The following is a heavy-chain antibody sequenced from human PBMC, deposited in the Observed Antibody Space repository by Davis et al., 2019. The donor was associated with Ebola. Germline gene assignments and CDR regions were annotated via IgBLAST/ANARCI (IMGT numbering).Heavy chain of an antibody. CDR2: ISSSGSTI. CDR1: GFTFSDYY. CDR3: AREGREIVVVYTDNAFDI. Sequence: GESLKISCAASGFTFSDYYMSWIRQAPGKGLEWVSYISSSGSTIYYADSVKGRFTISRDNAKNSLYLQMNSLRAEDTAVYYCAREGREIVVVYTDNAFDIWGQGTMVTVSS. D-gene: IGHD3-22*01. J-gene: IGHJ3*02. V-gene: IGHV3-11*01.